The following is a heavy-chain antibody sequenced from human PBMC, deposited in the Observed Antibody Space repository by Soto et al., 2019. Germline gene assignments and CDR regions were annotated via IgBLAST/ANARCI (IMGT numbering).Heavy chain of an antibody. CDR3: VKDEGIEAMDV. V-gene: IGHV3-21*01. D-gene: IGHD3-3*02. Sequence: PVGSLSLYWVTSGCTFIMNTMNWVRQAPGKGLEWVASITSSGSYVYYADSVKGRFSASRDNAKNSLSLQMDSLRPDDTAIYFCVKDEGIEAMDVWGQGTTVTVSS. J-gene: IGHJ6*02. CDR1: GCTFIMNT. CDR2: ITSSGSYV.